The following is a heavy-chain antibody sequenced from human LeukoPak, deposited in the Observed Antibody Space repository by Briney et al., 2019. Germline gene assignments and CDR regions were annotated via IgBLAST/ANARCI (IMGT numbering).Heavy chain of an antibody. CDR2: ISGSGGNT. D-gene: IGHD4-17*01. CDR1: GFTFSSYA. J-gene: IGHJ4*02. CDR3: AKDPGHDYGDHVHY. V-gene: IGHV3-23*01. Sequence: GGSLRLSCAASGFTFSSYAMSWVRQAPGKGLEWVSAISGSGGNTYYADSVKGRFTISRDNSKNTLYLEMNSLRADDTAVYYCAKDPGHDYGDHVHYWGQGTLVTVSS.